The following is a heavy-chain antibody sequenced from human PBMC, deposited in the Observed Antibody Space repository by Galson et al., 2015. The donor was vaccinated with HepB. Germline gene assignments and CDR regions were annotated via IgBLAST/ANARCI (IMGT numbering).Heavy chain of an antibody. Sequence: SLRLSCAASGFTFSSYWMSWVRQAPGKGLEWVANIKQDGSEKYYVDSVKGRFTISRDNAKNSLYLQMNSLRAEDTAVYYCARMDDILTGPFDYWGQGTLVTVSS. CDR3: ARMDDILTGPFDY. J-gene: IGHJ4*02. V-gene: IGHV3-7*03. D-gene: IGHD3-9*01. CDR2: IKQDGSEK. CDR1: GFTFSSYW.